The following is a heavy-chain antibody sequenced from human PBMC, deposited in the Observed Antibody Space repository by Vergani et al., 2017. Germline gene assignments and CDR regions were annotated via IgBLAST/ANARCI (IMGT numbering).Heavy chain of an antibody. Sequence: EVQLLESGGGLVQPGGSLRLSCAASGFTFSSYAMSWVRQAPGKGLEWVSAISGSGGSTYYADSVKGRFTISRDNSKNTLYLQMNSLRAEDTAVYYCIWVQRAVGAPTDYYYYLDVWGKGTTVTVSS. CDR1: GFTFSSYA. CDR3: IWVQRAVGAPTDYYYYLDV. D-gene: IGHD1-26*01. V-gene: IGHV3-23*01. J-gene: IGHJ6*03. CDR2: ISGSGGST.